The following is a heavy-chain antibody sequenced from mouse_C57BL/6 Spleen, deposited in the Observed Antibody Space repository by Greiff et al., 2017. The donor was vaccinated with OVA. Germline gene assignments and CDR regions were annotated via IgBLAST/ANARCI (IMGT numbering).Heavy chain of an antibody. CDR3: ARYRYDGYYVGYFDV. Sequence: QVHVKQPGTELVKPGASVKLSCKASGYTFTSYWMHWVKQRPGQGLEWIGNINPSNGGTNYNEKFKSKATLTVDKSSSTAYMQLSSLTSEDSAVYYCARYRYDGYYVGYFDVWGTGTTVTVSS. D-gene: IGHD2-3*01. CDR2: INPSNGGT. V-gene: IGHV1-53*01. CDR1: GYTFTSYW. J-gene: IGHJ1*03.